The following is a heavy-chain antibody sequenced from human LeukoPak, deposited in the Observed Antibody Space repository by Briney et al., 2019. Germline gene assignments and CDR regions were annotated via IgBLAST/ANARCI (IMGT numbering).Heavy chain of an antibody. Sequence: SETLSLTCTVSGGSISSYYWSWIRQPPGKGLEWIGYIYYSGSTSYNPSLKSRVTISVDTSKNQFSLKLSSVTAADTAVYYCARMAAAGTRPNWFDPWGQGTLVTVSS. D-gene: IGHD6-13*01. V-gene: IGHV4-59*01. CDR1: GGSISSYY. CDR3: ARMAAAGTRPNWFDP. CDR2: IYYSGST. J-gene: IGHJ5*02.